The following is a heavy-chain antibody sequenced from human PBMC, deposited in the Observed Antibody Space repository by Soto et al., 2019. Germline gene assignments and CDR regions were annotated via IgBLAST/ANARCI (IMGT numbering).Heavy chain of an antibody. CDR3: ARVYCSGGSCYGIDY. CDR2: INPTSDT. CDR1: GYTFTSYY. V-gene: IGHV1-46*01. D-gene: IGHD2-15*01. J-gene: IGHJ4*02. Sequence: VQLVQSGAEVKKPGASVNVSCKASGYTFTSYYIHWVRQAPGQGLEWMGIINPTSDTTYAQKFQGRVPMTRETSTSTVYMELSSLRSEDTAVYYCARVYCSGGSCYGIDYWGQGTLVTVSS.